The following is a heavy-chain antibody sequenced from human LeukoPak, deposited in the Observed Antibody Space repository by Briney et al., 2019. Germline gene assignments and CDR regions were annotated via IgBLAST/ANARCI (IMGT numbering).Heavy chain of an antibody. CDR2: IYYSGST. Sequence: PSETLSLTCTVSGGSISSYYWSWIRQPPGKGLEWIGYIYYSGSTNYNNPSLKSRVTISVDTSKNQFSLKLSSVIAADTAVYYCARGPMRSWFDPWGQGTLVTVSS. CDR3: ARGPMRSWFDP. V-gene: IGHV4-59*01. CDR1: GGSISSYY. J-gene: IGHJ5*02.